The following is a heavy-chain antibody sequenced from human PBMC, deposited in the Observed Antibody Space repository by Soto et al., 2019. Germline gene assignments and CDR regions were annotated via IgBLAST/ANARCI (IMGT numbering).Heavy chain of an antibody. Sequence: QVQLQESGPGLAKPSQTLSLTCTVSGGSVSSGGYYWSWIRQHPAMGLEWIGYIHDSGNTGYNPSLNSRITISLDTSQNQFSLHLSSVTAADTAVYYCARGRGSAYYFDYWGQGTLVTVSS. V-gene: IGHV4-31*03. CDR1: GGSVSSGGYY. CDR3: ARGRGSAYYFDY. D-gene: IGHD3-22*01. CDR2: IHDSGNT. J-gene: IGHJ4*02.